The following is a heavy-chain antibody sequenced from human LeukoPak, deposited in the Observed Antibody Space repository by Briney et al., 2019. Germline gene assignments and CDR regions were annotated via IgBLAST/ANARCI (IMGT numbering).Heavy chain of an antibody. J-gene: IGHJ6*03. CDR1: GYSFTGHY. D-gene: IGHD6-13*01. Sequence: ASVKVSCKASGYSFTGHYMHWVRQAPGQGLEWMGWINPKSGGTNYAQKFQGRVTMTRDTSISTAYMELSRLRSDDTAVYYCARDLAAAAGMGYYYYYMDVWGKGTTVTVSS. CDR3: ARDLAAAAGMGYYYYYMDV. V-gene: IGHV1-2*02. CDR2: INPKSGGT.